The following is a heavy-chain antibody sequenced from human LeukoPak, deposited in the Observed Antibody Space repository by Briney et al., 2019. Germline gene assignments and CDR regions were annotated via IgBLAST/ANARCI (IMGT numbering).Heavy chain of an antibody. V-gene: IGHV1-18*04. J-gene: IGHJ3*02. CDR2: ISAYNGNT. D-gene: IGHD3-10*01. CDR3: ARGYGSGSYRSGFTAFDI. Sequence: GASVKVSCKASGYTFTGYYMHWVRQAPGQGLEWMGWISAYNGNTNYAQKLQGRVTMTTDTSTSTAYMELRSLRSDDTAVYYCARGYGSGSYRSGFTAFDIWGQGTMVTVSS. CDR1: GYTFTGYY.